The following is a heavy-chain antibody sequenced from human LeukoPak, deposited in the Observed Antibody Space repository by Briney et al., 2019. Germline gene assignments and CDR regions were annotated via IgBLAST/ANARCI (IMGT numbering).Heavy chain of an antibody. CDR3: ARSSNGVSRFDY. D-gene: IGHD2-8*01. CDR2: IYYSGTT. V-gene: IGHV4-39*01. CDR1: GGSISTSYY. J-gene: IGHJ4*02. Sequence: SETLSLTCTVSGGSISTSYYWGWIRQPPGKGLEWIGSIYYSGTTYYNPSLKSRVTISVYTSKNQFSLKLSSVTAADTAVYYCARSSNGVSRFDYWGQGTLVTVSS.